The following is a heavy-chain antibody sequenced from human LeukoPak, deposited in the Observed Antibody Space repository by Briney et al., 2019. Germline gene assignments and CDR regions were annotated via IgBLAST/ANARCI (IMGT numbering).Heavy chain of an antibody. Sequence: NPSETLSLAWAVAARSISSGGYAWSWIRQPPGKGLEWIGYIYHSGSTYYNPSLKSRVTISADRSKNQFSLKLSAVTAADTAVYYCARVPYYYDSSGYYPYYFDYWGQGTLVTVSS. J-gene: IGHJ4*02. D-gene: IGHD3-22*01. CDR3: ARVPYYYDSSGYYPYYFDY. CDR1: ARSISSGGYA. CDR2: IYHSGST. V-gene: IGHV4-30-2*01.